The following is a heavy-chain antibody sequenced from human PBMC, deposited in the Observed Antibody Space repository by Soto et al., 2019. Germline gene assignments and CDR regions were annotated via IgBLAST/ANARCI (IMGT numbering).Heavy chain of an antibody. D-gene: IGHD6-25*01. V-gene: IGHV3-30*04. J-gene: IGHJ5*02. CDR1: GFTFSHYA. Sequence: GGSLRLSCTASGFTFSHYALHWLRQTPGKGLEWVAYISYHGNTENYADSVKGRFTISRDNYKKEVYLQMNSLRIEDTAVYYCARVGLNVFRAANDSYNWFEPWGQGTLVTVSS. CDR3: ARVGLNVFRAANDSYNWFEP. CDR2: ISYHGNTE.